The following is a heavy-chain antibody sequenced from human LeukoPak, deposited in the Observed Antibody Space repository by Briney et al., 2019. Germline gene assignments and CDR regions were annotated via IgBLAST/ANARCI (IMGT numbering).Heavy chain of an antibody. CDR1: GFTFDDYA. Sequence: PGRSLRLSCAASGFTFDDYAMHWVRQAPGKGLVWVSGISWNSGSIGYADSVKGRFTISRDNAKNSLYLQMNSLRAGDMALYYCAKDIGYSSSSGFDYWGQGTLVTVSS. V-gene: IGHV3-9*03. CDR2: ISWNSGSI. D-gene: IGHD6-6*01. J-gene: IGHJ4*02. CDR3: AKDIGYSSSSGFDY.